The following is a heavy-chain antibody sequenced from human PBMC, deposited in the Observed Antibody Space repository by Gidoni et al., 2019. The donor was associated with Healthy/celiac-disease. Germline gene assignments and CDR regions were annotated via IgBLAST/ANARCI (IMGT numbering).Heavy chain of an antibody. D-gene: IGHD3-10*01. Sequence: VQLQESGPGLVKPSETLSLTCTVSGGSISSYYWRWIRQPPGKGLEWIGYIYYSGSTNYNPSLKSRVTISVDTSKNQFSLKLSSVTAADTAVYYCARDSYYYGSGSYVTDAFDIWGQGTMVTVSS. CDR3: ARDSYYYGSGSYVTDAFDI. V-gene: IGHV4-59*01. CDR1: GGSISSYY. CDR2: IYYSGST. J-gene: IGHJ3*02.